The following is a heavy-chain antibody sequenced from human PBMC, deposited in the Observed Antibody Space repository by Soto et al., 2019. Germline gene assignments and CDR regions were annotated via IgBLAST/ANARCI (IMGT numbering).Heavy chain of an antibody. Sequence: GGSLRLSCAASGFTFSSYSMNWVRQAPGKGLEWVSYISSSSSTIYYADSVKGRFTISRDNAKNSLYLQMNSLRAEDTAVYYCARDKGRSPLDYWGQGTLVAVSS. CDR3: ARDKGRSPLDY. J-gene: IGHJ4*02. CDR2: ISSSSSTI. D-gene: IGHD2-15*01. V-gene: IGHV3-48*01. CDR1: GFTFSSYS.